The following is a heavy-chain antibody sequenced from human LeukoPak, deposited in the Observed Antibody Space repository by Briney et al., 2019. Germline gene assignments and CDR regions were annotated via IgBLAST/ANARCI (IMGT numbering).Heavy chain of an antibody. J-gene: IGHJ6*02. CDR2: ISAYNGNT. V-gene: IGHV1-18*01. D-gene: IGHD3-10*01. CDR3: ARDGFSRFGTMDYYYGMDV. Sequence: ASVKVSCKASGYTFTSYGISWVRHAPGQGLEWMGWISAYNGNTNYAQKLQGRVTMTTDTSTSTAYMELRSLRSDDTAVYYCARDGFSRFGTMDYYYGMDVWGQGTTVTVSS. CDR1: GYTFTSYG.